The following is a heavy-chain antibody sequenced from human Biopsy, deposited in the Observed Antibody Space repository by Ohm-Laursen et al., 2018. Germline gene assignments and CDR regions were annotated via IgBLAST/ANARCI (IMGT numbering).Heavy chain of an antibody. D-gene: IGHD4-17*01. V-gene: IGHV6-1*01. CDR3: ARSGGDPLNYYFDF. CDR2: TFYRAKWYT. Sequence: QTLSLTCAISGDSVSSNRAAWNWIRQSPSGGLEWLGRTFYRAKWYTDFAVSVKSRITLTPDPSTNQFSLQLNSVTPDDTAVYYCARSGGDPLNYYFDFWGQGTLVTVSS. CDR1: GDSVSSNRAA. J-gene: IGHJ4*02.